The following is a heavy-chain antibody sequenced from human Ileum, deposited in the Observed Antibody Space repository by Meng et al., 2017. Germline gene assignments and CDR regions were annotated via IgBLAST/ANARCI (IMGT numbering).Heavy chain of an antibody. CDR3: THPLIVGAAHDIDI. Sequence: GESLKISCAGSGFPFSNYWMSWVRQAPGKGLEWVANINQDASSKDYVAAVKGRFTISRDNAKNSLYLQMNSLRAEDTAVYYCTHPLIVGAAHDIDIWGPGTMVTVSS. J-gene: IGHJ3*02. CDR2: INQDASSK. D-gene: IGHD1-26*01. CDR1: GFPFSNYW. V-gene: IGHV3-7*01.